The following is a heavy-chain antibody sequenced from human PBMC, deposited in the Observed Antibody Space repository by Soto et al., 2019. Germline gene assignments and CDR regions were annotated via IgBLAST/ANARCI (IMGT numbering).Heavy chain of an antibody. V-gene: IGHV3-23*01. CDR3: AYSSTPFDY. Sequence: PGGSLRLSCAASGFTFSIYAMSWVRQAPGKGLEWVSAISGSGGSTYYADSVKGRFTISRDNSKNTLYLQMNSLRAEDTAVYYGAYSSTPFDYWGQGTLVTVSS. J-gene: IGHJ4*02. CDR1: GFTFSIYA. D-gene: IGHD6-13*01. CDR2: ISGSGGST.